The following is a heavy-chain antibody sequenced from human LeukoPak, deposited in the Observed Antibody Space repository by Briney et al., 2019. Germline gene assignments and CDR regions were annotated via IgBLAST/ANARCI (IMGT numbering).Heavy chain of an antibody. CDR3: ARDLYPAGPSDY. CDR1: GYTFTSYG. CDR2: ISAYNGNT. J-gene: IGHJ4*02. V-gene: IGHV1-18*01. D-gene: IGHD2-8*01. Sequence: GASVKVSCKASGYTFTSYGISWVRQAPGQGLEWMGWISAYNGNTNYAQKLQGRVTMTTGTSTSTAYMELRSLRFDDTAVYYCARDLYPAGPSDYWGQGTLVTVSS.